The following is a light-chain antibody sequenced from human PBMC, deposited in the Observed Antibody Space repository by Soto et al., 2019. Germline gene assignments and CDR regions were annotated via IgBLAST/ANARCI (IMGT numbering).Light chain of an antibody. J-gene: IGKJ4*01. Sequence: EIVLTQSPATLYLSPGERATLSCRASQSVSSYLAWYQQKPGQAPRLLIYEASNRATGIPARFSGSGSGTDFTLTISSLEPEDFSVYYCQQRSNWPPTFGGGTKVEIK. CDR2: EAS. CDR3: QQRSNWPPT. CDR1: QSVSSY. V-gene: IGKV3-11*01.